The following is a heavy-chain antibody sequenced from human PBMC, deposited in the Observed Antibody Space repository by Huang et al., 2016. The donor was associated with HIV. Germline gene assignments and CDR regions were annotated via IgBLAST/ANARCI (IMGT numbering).Heavy chain of an antibody. D-gene: IGHD3-10*01. CDR2: IYYSGST. J-gene: IGHJ4*02. CDR3: ARLPGSITMIRGVITDPY. Sequence: QLQLQESGPGLVKPSETLSLTCTVSGGSIRSDNYYLGWIRQPPGKGLGWIGSIYYSGSTYYNPSLKSRVTITVDTSKNQFSLKMRSVTAADTAVYYCARLPGSITMIRGVITDPYWGQGTLVTVSS. CDR1: GGSIRSDNYY. V-gene: IGHV4-39*01.